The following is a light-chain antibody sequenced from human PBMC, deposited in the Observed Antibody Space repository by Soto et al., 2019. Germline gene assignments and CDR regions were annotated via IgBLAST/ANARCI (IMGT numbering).Light chain of an antibody. J-gene: IGKJ1*01. CDR2: GAS. Sequence: EIVLAQSPGTLSLSPGERATLSCRASQSVTNSFLAWYQQKPGQAPRLLIYGASRRATGIPDRLTGSGSGTDFTLSISRLEPEDFAVYYCQQYVSSPCAFGQGTKVEI. V-gene: IGKV3-20*01. CDR3: QQYVSSPCA. CDR1: QSVTNSF.